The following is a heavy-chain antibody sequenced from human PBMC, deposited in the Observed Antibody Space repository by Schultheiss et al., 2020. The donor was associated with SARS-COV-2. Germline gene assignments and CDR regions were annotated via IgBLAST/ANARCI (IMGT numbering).Heavy chain of an antibody. CDR3: ASLVVVTAIPPC. J-gene: IGHJ4*02. CDR2: ISYDGSNK. CDR1: GFTFSSYG. Sequence: GGSLRLSCAASGFTFSSYGMHWVRQAPGKGLEWVAVISYDGSNKYYADSVKGRFTISRDNSNNTLSLQMIRLRAEDTGVYYCASLVVVTAIPPCWGQGTLVTVSS. V-gene: IGHV3-30*03. D-gene: IGHD2-21*02.